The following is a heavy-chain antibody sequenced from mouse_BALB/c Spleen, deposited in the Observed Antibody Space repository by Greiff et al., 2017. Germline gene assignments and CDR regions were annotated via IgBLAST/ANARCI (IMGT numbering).Heavy chain of an antibody. Sequence: EVHLVESGGGLVQPGGSRKLSCAASGFTFSSFGMHWVRQAPEKGLEWVAYISSGSSTIYYADTVKGRFTISRDNPKNTLFLQMTSLRSEDTAMYYCARPSYSAWFADGGQGTLVTVSA. CDR3: ARPSYSAWFAD. V-gene: IGHV5-17*02. J-gene: IGHJ3*01. D-gene: IGHD2-12*01. CDR2: ISSGSSTI. CDR1: GFTFSSFG.